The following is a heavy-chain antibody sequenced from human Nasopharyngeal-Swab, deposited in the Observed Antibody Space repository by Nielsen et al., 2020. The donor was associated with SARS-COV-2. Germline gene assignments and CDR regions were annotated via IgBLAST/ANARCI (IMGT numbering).Heavy chain of an antibody. CDR3: AKDWEEMATTGGFYFDY. J-gene: IGHJ4*02. D-gene: IGHD5-24*01. CDR2: ISYDGSQK. CDR1: GFTFSSYG. Sequence: GESLKISCEAPGFTFSSYGIHWVRQAPGKGLEWVAVISYDGSQKHYGDSVKGRFIISRDRTKNTVYLQMNSLRADDTAVYYCAKDWEEMATTGGFYFDYWGQGILVTVSS. V-gene: IGHV3-30*18.